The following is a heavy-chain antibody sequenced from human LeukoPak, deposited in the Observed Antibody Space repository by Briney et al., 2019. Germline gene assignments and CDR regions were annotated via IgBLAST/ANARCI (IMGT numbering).Heavy chain of an antibody. V-gene: IGHV1-69*05. D-gene: IGHD6-19*01. CDR1: GGTSSSYA. CDR3: ARDLGSGRRGGGSYFDY. J-gene: IGHJ4*02. Sequence: SVKVSCKASGGTSSSYAISWVRQAPGQGLEWMGRIIPIFGTANYAQKFQGRVTITTDESTSTAYMELSSLRSEDTAVYYCARDLGSGRRGGGSYFDYWGQGTLVTVSS. CDR2: IIPIFGTA.